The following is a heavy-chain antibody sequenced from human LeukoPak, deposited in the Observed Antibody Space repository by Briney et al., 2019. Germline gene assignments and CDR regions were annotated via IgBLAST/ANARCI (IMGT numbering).Heavy chain of an antibody. D-gene: IGHD3-3*01. CDR3: ARDKRIINFGVVIPSTVGFDP. CDR1: GGSISSYY. CDR2: IYYSGST. Sequence: SEALSLTCTVSGGSISSYYWSWIRQPPGKGLEWIGYIYYSGSTNYNPSLKSRVTISVDTSKNQFSLKLSSVTAADTAVYYCARDKRIINFGVVIPSTVGFDPWGQGTLVTVSS. V-gene: IGHV4-59*01. J-gene: IGHJ5*02.